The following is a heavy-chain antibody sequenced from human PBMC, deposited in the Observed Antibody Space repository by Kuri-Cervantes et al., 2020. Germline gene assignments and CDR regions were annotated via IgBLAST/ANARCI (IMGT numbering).Heavy chain of an antibody. D-gene: IGHD3-16*01. Sequence: SRKISCAASGFTFDDYAMHWVRQAPGKGLEWVSGISWNSGSIGYADSVKGRFTISRDNAKNSLYLQMNSLRAEDTAVYYCAREGGDKMDAFDIWGQGTMVTVSS. V-gene: IGHV3-9*01. CDR2: ISWNSGSI. CDR1: GFTFDDYA. CDR3: AREGGDKMDAFDI. J-gene: IGHJ3*02.